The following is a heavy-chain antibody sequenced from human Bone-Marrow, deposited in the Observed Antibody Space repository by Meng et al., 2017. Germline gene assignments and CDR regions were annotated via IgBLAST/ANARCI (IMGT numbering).Heavy chain of an antibody. Sequence: QVQRQKSGPGLVRPSETLSLPFTVSGGSVSSGSYYWRWIRQPPGKGLELIGYIYYSGSTNYNPSLKSRVTISVDTSKNQFSLKLSSVTAADTAVYYCAREVSPYYYGSGSENWFDPWGQGTLVTVSS. D-gene: IGHD3-10*01. CDR2: IYYSGST. V-gene: IGHV4-61*01. CDR1: GGSVSSGSYY. J-gene: IGHJ5*02. CDR3: AREVSPYYYGSGSENWFDP.